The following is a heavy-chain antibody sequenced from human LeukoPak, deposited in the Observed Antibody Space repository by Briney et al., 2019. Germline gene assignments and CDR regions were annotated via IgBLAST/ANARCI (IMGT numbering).Heavy chain of an antibody. D-gene: IGHD6-19*01. CDR2: INHSGST. CDR1: GASFSGYY. V-gene: IGHV4-34*01. Sequence: SETLSLTCAVYGASFSGYYWSWIRQPPGKGLEWIGEINHSGSTNYNPSLKSRVTISVDTSKNQFSLKLSSVTAADTAVYYCARSTVAGKTVDYWGQGTLVTVSS. CDR3: ARSTVAGKTVDY. J-gene: IGHJ4*02.